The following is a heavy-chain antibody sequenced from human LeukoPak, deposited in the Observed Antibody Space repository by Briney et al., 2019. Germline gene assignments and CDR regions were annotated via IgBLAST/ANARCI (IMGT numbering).Heavy chain of an antibody. CDR2: IKHDGSEK. J-gene: IGHJ4*02. V-gene: IGHV3-7*01. CDR3: AKYFYDGSGTHYFDY. Sequence: GGSLRLSCAASGFIFTGYFMSWVRQAPGKGLEWVASIKHDGSEKYYVDSVRGRFTISRDNTKNLLYLQMNSLRAEDVAVYYCAKYFYDGSGTHYFDYWGQGTPVTVSS. CDR1: GFIFTGYF. D-gene: IGHD3-22*01.